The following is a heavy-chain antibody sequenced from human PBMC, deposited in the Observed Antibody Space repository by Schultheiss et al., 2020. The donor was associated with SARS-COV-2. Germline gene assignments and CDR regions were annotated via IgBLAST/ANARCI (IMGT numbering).Heavy chain of an antibody. CDR3: ARDALGLDNFDY. CDR1: GYTFTSYA. V-gene: IGHV1-2*06. J-gene: IGHJ4*02. D-gene: IGHD2-2*03. Sequence: ASVKVSCRASGYTFTSYAMNWVRQAPGQGLEWMGRINPNNSGTNYAQKFQGRVTMTRDTSASTVYLELSSLRSDDTAVYYCARDALGLDNFDYWGQGTLVTVSS. CDR2: INPNNSGT.